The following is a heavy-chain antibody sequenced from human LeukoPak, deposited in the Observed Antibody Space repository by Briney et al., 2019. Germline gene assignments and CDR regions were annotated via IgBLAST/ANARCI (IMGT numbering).Heavy chain of an antibody. J-gene: IGHJ4*02. D-gene: IGHD1-14*01. CDR2: IYSGGST. CDR3: ARGPEYPIXLDY. CDR1: GFTVSSNY. V-gene: IGHV3-66*01. Sequence: GGSLRLSCAASGFTVSSNYMSWVRQAPGKGLEWVSVIYSGGSTYYADSVKGRFTISRDNSKNTLYLQMNSLRAEDTAVYYCARGPEYPIXLDYWGQGTLVTVSS.